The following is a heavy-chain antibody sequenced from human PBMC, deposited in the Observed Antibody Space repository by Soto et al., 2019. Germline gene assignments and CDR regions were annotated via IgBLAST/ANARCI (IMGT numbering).Heavy chain of an antibody. V-gene: IGHV3-48*03. Sequence: GGSLRLSCAASGFTFSSYEMNWVRQAPGKGLEWVSYISSSGSTIYYADPVKGRFTISRDNAKNSLYLQMNSLRAEDTAVYYCARDIIAFDILTGYYVTPYGMDVWGQGTTVTVSS. D-gene: IGHD3-9*01. CDR2: ISSSGSTI. J-gene: IGHJ6*02. CDR1: GFTFSSYE. CDR3: ARDIIAFDILTGYYVTPYGMDV.